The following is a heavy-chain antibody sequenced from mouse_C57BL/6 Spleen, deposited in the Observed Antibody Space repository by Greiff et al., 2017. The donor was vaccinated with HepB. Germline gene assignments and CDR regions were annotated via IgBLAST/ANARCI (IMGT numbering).Heavy chain of an antibody. V-gene: IGHV1-62-2*01. Sequence: VQRVESGAELVKPGASVKLSCKASGYTFTEYTIHWVKQRSGQGLEWIGWFYPGSGSIKYNEKFKDKATLTADKSSSTVYMELSRLTSEDSAVYFCARHAEEGSRNYYAMDYWGQGTSVTVSS. D-gene: IGHD1-1*01. CDR2: FYPGSGSI. CDR3: ARHAEEGSRNYYAMDY. CDR1: GYTFTEYT. J-gene: IGHJ4*01.